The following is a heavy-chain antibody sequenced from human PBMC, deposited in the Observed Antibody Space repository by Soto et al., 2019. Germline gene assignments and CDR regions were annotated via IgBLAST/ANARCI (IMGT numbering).Heavy chain of an antibody. CDR1: GGSISSGGYY. CDR3: ARERKRLEYYYGMDV. Sequence: SETLSLTCSVSGGSISSGGYYWSWIRQHPGKGLEWIGYIYYSGSTSYNPSLKSRVTISVDTSKNQFSLKLSSVTAADTAVYYCARERKRLEYYYGMDVWGQGTTVTLSS. J-gene: IGHJ6*02. V-gene: IGHV4-31*03. CDR2: IYYSGST. D-gene: IGHD1-1*01.